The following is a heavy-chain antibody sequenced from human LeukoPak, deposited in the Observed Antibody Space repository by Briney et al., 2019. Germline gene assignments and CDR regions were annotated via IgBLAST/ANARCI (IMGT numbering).Heavy chain of an antibody. CDR1: GYTFTGYY. D-gene: IGHD3-10*01. CDR3: ATVRFGESLPFDY. J-gene: IGHJ4*02. CDR2: FDPEDGET. V-gene: IGHV1-24*01. Sequence: ASVKVSCKASGYTFTGYYMHWVRQAPGKGLEWMGGFDPEDGETIYAQKFQGRVTMTEDTSTDTAYMELSSLRSEDTAVYYCATVRFGESLPFDYWAREPWSPSPQ.